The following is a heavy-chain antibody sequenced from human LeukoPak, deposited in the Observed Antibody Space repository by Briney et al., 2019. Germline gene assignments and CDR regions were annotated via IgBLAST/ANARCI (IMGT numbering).Heavy chain of an antibody. CDR3: ARDGDYGGNSGWFDP. V-gene: IGHV4-39*02. CDR1: GGSISSGPNF. D-gene: IGHD4-23*01. J-gene: IGHJ5*02. Sequence: SETLSLTCTVSGGSISSGPNFWGWIRQPPGKGLEWIGSIHYSGTTHYNLSIKSRVTISVDTSKNQFSLRLSSVTAADTAVYYCARDGDYGGNSGWFDPWGQGTLVTVSS. CDR2: IHYSGTT.